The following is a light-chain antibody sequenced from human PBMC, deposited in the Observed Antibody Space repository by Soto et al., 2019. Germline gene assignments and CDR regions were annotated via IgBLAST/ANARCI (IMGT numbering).Light chain of an antibody. CDR1: QSIGSN. J-gene: IGKJ2*01. CDR3: QHYNNWPPYP. V-gene: IGKV3-15*01. Sequence: EIVMTQSPVTLSVSPGERATLSCRASQSIGSNLAWYQQTPGQAPRLLIYGAFTRATGIPTRFSGSGSGTEFTLTISSLQSEDFAVYYCQHYNNWPPYPFGQGTKVHI. CDR2: GAF.